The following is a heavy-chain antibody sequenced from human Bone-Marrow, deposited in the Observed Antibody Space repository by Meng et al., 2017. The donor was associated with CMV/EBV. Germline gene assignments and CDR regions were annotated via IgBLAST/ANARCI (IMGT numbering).Heavy chain of an antibody. Sequence: SVKVSCKASGGTFSSYAISWVRQAPGQGLEWMGGIIPILGIANYAQKFQGRVTITADKSTSTAYMELSSLRSEDTAVYYCANLIDCSSTSRYFDYWGQGTLVTVSS. CDR2: IIPILGIA. CDR1: GGTFSSYA. J-gene: IGHJ4*02. V-gene: IGHV1-69*10. D-gene: IGHD2-2*01. CDR3: ANLIDCSSTSRYFDY.